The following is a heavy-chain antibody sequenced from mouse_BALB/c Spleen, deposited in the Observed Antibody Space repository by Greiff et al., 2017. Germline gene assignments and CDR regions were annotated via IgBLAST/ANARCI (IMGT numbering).Heavy chain of an antibody. CDR3: AREDGSSPFDY. D-gene: IGHD1-1*01. J-gene: IGHJ2*01. CDR2: IWGDGST. V-gene: IGHV2-6-7*01. Sequence: VQLQESGPGLVAPSQSLSITCTVSGFSLTGYGVNWVRQPPGKGLEWLGMIWGDGSTDYNSALKSRLSISKDNSKSQVFLKMNSLQTDDTARYYCAREDGSSPFDYWGQGTTLTVSS. CDR1: GFSLTGYG.